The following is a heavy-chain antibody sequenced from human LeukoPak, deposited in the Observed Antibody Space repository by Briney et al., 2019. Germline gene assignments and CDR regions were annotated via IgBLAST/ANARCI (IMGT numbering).Heavy chain of an antibody. V-gene: IGHV3-74*01. CDR1: GFTFSSYW. J-gene: IGHJ4*02. CDR3: ARGGGGAYFDY. D-gene: IGHD3-16*01. CDR2: INSDGSST. Sequence: PGGSLRLSCAASGFTFSSYWMHWVRQAPGKGLVWVSRINSDGSSTNYADSVKGRFTISRDDAKNTLYLQMSSLRAEDTAVYYCARGGGGAYFDYWGQGTLVTVSS.